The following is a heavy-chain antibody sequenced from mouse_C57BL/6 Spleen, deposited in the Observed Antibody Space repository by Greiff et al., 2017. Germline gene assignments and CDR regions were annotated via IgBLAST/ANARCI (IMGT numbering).Heavy chain of an antibody. CDR2: IYPGDGDT. CDR1: GYAFSSSW. CDR3: ARGAPGSSYGFAY. D-gene: IGHD1-1*01. Sequence: QVQLQQSGPELVKPGASVTISCKASGYAFSSSWMNWVKQRPGKGLEWIGRIYPGDGDTNYNGMFKGKATLTADKSSSTAYMQLSSLTSVDSAVYHCARGAPGSSYGFAYWGQGTLVTVSA. V-gene: IGHV1-82*01. J-gene: IGHJ3*01.